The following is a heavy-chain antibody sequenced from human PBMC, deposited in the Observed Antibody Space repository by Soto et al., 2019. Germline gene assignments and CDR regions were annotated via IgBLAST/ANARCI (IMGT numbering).Heavy chain of an antibody. CDR2: IRDKANSYAT. D-gene: IGHD3-10*01. J-gene: IGHJ4*02. CDR3: TRTYGSGSYDDY. CDR1: GFSFSGST. Sequence: EVQLVESGGGLVQPGGSLKLSCAASGFSFSGSTMHWVRQASGKGLEWVGRIRDKANSYATVYSASVRGRFTISRDDSKNTADLQMNSLKTEDTAVYYCTRTYGSGSYDDYWGQGTLVTVSS. V-gene: IGHV3-73*02.